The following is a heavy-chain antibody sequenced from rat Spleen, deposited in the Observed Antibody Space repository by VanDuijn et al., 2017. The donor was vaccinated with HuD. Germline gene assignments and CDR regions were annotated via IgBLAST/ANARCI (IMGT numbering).Heavy chain of an antibody. CDR1: GFTFSDYY. V-gene: IGHV5-25*01. CDR2: ISAGGDST. Sequence: EVQLVESDGGLVQPGRSLKLSCAASGFTFSDYYMAWVRQAPTKGLEWVAYISAGGDSTYYRDSVKGRFTISRDNAKSTLYLQMDSLRSEDTATFYCARRHYGYTDYFDYWGQGVMVTVSS. D-gene: IGHD1-9*01. J-gene: IGHJ2*01. CDR3: ARRHYGYTDYFDY.